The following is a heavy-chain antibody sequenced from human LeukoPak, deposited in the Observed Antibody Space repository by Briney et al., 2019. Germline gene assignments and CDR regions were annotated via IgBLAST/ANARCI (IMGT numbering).Heavy chain of an antibody. CDR1: GGSISSYY. D-gene: IGHD3-22*01. Sequence: PSETLSLTCTVSGGSISSYYWSWIRQPPGKGLEWIGYISDSGSTNSNPSLNSRATISVDTSKNQFSLQLNSVTAADTAVYYCARVPHDRYYYDSSGYMFPDYWGQGILVTVSS. V-gene: IGHV4-59*01. J-gene: IGHJ4*02. CDR2: ISDSGST. CDR3: ARVPHDRYYYDSSGYMFPDY.